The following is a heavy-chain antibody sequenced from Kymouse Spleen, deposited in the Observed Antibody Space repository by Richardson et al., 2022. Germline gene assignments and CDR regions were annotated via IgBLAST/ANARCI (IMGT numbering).Heavy chain of an antibody. Sequence: EVQLVESGGGLVQPGRSLRLSCAASGFTFDDYAMHWVRQAPGKGLEWVSGISWNSGSIGYADSVKGRFTISRDNAKNSLYLQMNSLRAEDTALYYCAKDIRSGSYYFQHWGQGTLVTVSS. CDR3: AKDIRSGSYYFQH. D-gene: IGHD1-26*01. V-gene: IGHV3-9*01. CDR1: GFTFDDYA. CDR2: ISWNSGSI. J-gene: IGHJ1*01.